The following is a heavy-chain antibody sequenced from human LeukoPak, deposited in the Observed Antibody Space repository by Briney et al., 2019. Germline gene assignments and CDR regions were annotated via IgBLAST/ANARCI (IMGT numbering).Heavy chain of an antibody. V-gene: IGHV1-46*01. CDR3: AREVIVGARFDY. D-gene: IGHD1-26*01. CDR1: GYTLTSYY. Sequence: ASVKVSCKASGYTLTSYYMHWVRQAPGQGLEWMGIINPSGGSTSYAQKFQGRVTMTRDTSTSTVYMKLSSLRSEDTAVYYCAREVIVGARFDYWGQGTLVTVSS. CDR2: INPSGGST. J-gene: IGHJ4*02.